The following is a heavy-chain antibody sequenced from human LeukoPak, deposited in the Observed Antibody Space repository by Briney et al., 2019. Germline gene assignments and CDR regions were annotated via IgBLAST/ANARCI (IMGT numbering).Heavy chain of an antibody. CDR3: ARGTGYDEFWRGYSHFDH. V-gene: IGHV3-30-3*01. CDR2: ISYDGSNK. D-gene: IGHD3-3*01. Sequence: GGSLRLSCAASGFTFSSYAMHWVRQAPGKGLEWVAVISYDGSNKYYADSMKGRFTISRDNAKNSLYLQMNSLRADDTAVYYCARGTGYDEFWRGYSHFDHWGRGTLVTVSS. CDR1: GFTFSSYA. J-gene: IGHJ4*02.